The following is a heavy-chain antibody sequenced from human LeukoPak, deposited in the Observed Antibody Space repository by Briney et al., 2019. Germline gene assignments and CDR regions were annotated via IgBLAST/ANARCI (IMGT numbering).Heavy chain of an antibody. CDR1: GYTLTELS. J-gene: IGHJ3*02. Sequence: ASVKVSCKVSGYTLTELSMHWVRQAPGRGLELMGGFDPEDGETIYAKKFQGRVTMTEDTSTDTAYMELNSLRSDDTAVYYCAAEYRWKELAVTGSAFHIWGQGTMVTVSS. CDR2: FDPEDGET. CDR3: AAEYRWKELAVTGSAFHI. D-gene: IGHD6-19*01. V-gene: IGHV1-24*01.